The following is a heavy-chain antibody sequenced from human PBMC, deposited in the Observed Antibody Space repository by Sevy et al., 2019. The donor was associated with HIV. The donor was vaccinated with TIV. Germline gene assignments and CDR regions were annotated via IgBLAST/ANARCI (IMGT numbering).Heavy chain of an antibody. CDR1: GFTFSSYE. D-gene: IGHD4-17*01. Sequence: GGSLRLSCAASGFTFSSYEMNWVRQAPGKGLEWVSFISYGGSTISYSESVKGRFTISRDNAKNSLYLQMNSLRAEDTAVYYCTRVLPPSATTVADVGYWGQGTLVTVSS. CDR2: ISYGGSTI. J-gene: IGHJ4*02. V-gene: IGHV3-48*03. CDR3: TRVLPPSATTVADVGY.